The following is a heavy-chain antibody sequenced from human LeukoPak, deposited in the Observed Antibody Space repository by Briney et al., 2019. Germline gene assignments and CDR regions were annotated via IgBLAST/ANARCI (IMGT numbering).Heavy chain of an antibody. Sequence: GGSLRLSCAASGFTVSSNYMSWVRQAPGKGLEWVSVTYSNGRTYYADSVKGRFTISRDISKNTLYLQMNSLRAEDTAVYYCARAPRGYCSSTSCYALDYWGQGTLVTVSS. D-gene: IGHD2-2*01. J-gene: IGHJ4*02. CDR1: GFTVSSNY. CDR3: ARAPRGYCSSTSCYALDY. CDR2: TYSNGRT. V-gene: IGHV3-53*01.